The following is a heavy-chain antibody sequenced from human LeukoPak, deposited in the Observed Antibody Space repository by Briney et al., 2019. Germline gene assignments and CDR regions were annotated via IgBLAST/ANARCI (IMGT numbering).Heavy chain of an antibody. D-gene: IGHD1-20*01. CDR2: ISAYNGNT. V-gene: IGHV1-18*01. J-gene: IGHJ4*02. Sequence: ASVKVSCKASGYTFTSYGISWVRQAPGQGLEWMGWISAYNGNTNYAQKFQGRVTITRDTSASTAYMELSSLRSEDTAVYYCARVYNWNDEGAYYFDYWGQGTLVTVSS. CDR1: GYTFTSYG. CDR3: ARVYNWNDEGAYYFDY.